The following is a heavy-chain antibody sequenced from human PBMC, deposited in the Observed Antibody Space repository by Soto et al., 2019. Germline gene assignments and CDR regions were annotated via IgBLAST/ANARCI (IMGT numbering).Heavy chain of an antibody. D-gene: IGHD3-10*01. CDR2: MNPGSGDT. V-gene: IGHV1-8*01. CDR1: GYSFTNND. J-gene: IGHJ5*02. Sequence: ASVKVSCKASGYSFTNNDVSWVRQATGQGLEWMGWMNPGSGDTGYAQKFQGRVTMTRDISIATAYMELSSLRSDDTAIYYCARMATVGSLNWFDPWGQGTLVTV. CDR3: ARMATVGSLNWFDP.